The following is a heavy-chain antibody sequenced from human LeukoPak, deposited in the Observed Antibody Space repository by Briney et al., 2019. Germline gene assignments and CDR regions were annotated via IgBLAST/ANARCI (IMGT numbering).Heavy chain of an antibody. CDR3: ARTTEGGYTYGYFYYYYMDV. D-gene: IGHD5-18*01. J-gene: IGHJ6*03. CDR2: IYYSGST. CDR1: GASISGSGYY. Sequence: SETLSLTCAVSGASISGSGYYWGWIRQPPGKGLEWIGNIYYSGSTYYNASLQSRVTISIDTSKNQFSLKLTSVTAADTAVYYCARTTEGGYTYGYFYYYYMDVWGKGTTVTISS. V-gene: IGHV4-39*07.